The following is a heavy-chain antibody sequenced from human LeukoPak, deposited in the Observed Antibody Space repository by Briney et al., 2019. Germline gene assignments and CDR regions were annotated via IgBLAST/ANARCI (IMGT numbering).Heavy chain of an antibody. J-gene: IGHJ4*02. CDR1: GGSISSSNW. CDR2: IYHSGST. CDR3: ARLAAAGILDY. Sequence: SETLSLTCAVSGGSISSSNWWSWVRQPPGKGLEWIGEIYHSGSTNYNPSLKSRVTISVDTSRNQFSLKLSSVTAADTAVYYCARLAAAGILDYWGQGTLVTVS. V-gene: IGHV4-4*02. D-gene: IGHD6-13*01.